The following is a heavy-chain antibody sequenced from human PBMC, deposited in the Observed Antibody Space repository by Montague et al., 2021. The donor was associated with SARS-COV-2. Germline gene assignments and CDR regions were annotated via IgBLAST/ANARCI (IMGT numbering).Heavy chain of an antibody. Sequence: TLSLTCTVSGGSISSGSYYWSWIRQHPGKGLEWIGYIYYSGSSYYNPSLESRVTISVDTSKSQFSLRLSSVTAADTAVYYCARARTSLIVVVNEFDYWGQGTLVTVSS. CDR2: IYYSGSS. CDR3: ARARTSLIVVVNEFDY. CDR1: GGSISSGSYY. D-gene: IGHD2-21*01. V-gene: IGHV4-31*03. J-gene: IGHJ4*02.